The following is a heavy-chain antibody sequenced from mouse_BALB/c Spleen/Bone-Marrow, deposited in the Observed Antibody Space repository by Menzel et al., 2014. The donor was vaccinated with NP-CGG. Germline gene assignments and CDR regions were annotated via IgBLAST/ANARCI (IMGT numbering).Heavy chain of an antibody. CDR3: ASATTATYYAMDY. Sequence: EVQLQQSGAELVKPGASVKLSCTASGFNIKDTYMHWVKQRPEQGLEWIGRIDPANGNTKYDPKFQGKATITTGTSSNTAYLQVSSLTSEDTAVYYCASATTATYYAMDYWGQGTSVTVSS. J-gene: IGHJ4*01. V-gene: IGHV14-3*02. CDR1: GFNIKDTY. D-gene: IGHD1-2*01. CDR2: IDPANGNT.